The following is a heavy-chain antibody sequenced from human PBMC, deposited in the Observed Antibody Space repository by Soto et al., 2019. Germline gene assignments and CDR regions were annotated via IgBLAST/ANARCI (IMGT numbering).Heavy chain of an antibody. CDR3: TRQSSSGWTFDY. D-gene: IGHD6-19*01. V-gene: IGHV3-73*02. CDR1: GFTFSDSA. CDR2: IRSKANSYAT. Sequence: EVQLVESGGGLVQPGGSLKLSCAASGFTFSDSAMHWVRQASGKGLEWVGRIRSKANSYATAYAASVKGRFTISRDDSKNTAYLQMNSLKTEDTAVYYCTRQSSSGWTFDYWGQGTLVTVSS. J-gene: IGHJ4*02.